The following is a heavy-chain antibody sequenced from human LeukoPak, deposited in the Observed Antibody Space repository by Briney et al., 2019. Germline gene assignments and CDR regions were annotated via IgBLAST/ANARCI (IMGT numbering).Heavy chain of an antibody. D-gene: IGHD4-17*01. J-gene: IGHJ5*02. V-gene: IGHV3-23*01. Sequence: GGSLRLSCAASGFSLTTYAMTWVRQAPGKGLEWVSAIRASDGSTFYADSVKGRFTISRDSSKNTLYLQMNDLRDEDTAVYYCAKIVYGDYGWFDPWGQGTLVTVSS. CDR3: AKIVYGDYGWFDP. CDR1: GFSLTTYA. CDR2: IRASDGST.